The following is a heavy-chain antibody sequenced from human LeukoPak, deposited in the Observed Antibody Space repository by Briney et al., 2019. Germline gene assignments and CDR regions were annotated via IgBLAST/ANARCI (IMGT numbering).Heavy chain of an antibody. CDR1: GGTFSSYA. CDR2: IIPIFGTA. V-gene: IGHV1-69*13. J-gene: IGHJ5*02. CDR3: ARGGYYGSGNDFRFDP. D-gene: IGHD3-10*01. Sequence: SVKVSCKASGGTFSSYAISWVRQAPGQGLEWMGGIIPIFGTANYAQKFQGRVTITADESTSTAYMELSSLRSEDTAVYYCARGGYYGSGNDFRFDPWGQGTLVTVSS.